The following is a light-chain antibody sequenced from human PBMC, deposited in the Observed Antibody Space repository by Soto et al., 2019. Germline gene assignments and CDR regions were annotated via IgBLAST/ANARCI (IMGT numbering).Light chain of an antibody. CDR2: DAS. CDR3: QQYDNLPYT. Sequence: DIQMTQSPSSLSASVGDRVTITCQASQDISNYLNWYQQKPGKAPKLLIYDASNLETGVPSRFSGSGSGTDFTFTIRSLQTEDIANYYCQQYDNLPYTFGQGTRLEIK. CDR1: QDISNY. V-gene: IGKV1-33*01. J-gene: IGKJ5*01.